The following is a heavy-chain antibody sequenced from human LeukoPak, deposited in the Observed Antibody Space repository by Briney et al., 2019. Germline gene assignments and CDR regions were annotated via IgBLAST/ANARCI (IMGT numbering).Heavy chain of an antibody. Sequence: GGSLRLSCAASGFSISRYWMTWVRQAPGRGLEWVANIDLHGSGKFYVDSVKGRFTVSRDNPENTLYLQMNSLRAEDTAVYYCARDPRAGNDYWGQGNLVIVSS. CDR3: ARDPRAGNDY. J-gene: IGHJ4*02. CDR2: IDLHGSGK. CDR1: GFSISRYW. D-gene: IGHD1-1*01. V-gene: IGHV3-7*01.